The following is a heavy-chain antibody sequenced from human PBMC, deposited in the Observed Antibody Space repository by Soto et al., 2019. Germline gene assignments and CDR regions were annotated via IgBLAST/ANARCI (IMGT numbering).Heavy chain of an antibody. CDR3: AKWGFSSGYYTDWYFDL. D-gene: IGHD3-22*01. V-gene: IGHV3-9*01. CDR1: GFTFDDYA. Sequence: EVQLVASGGGLVQPGRSLRLSCAASGFTFDDYAMHWVRQAPGTGLEWVSGISWNSGSIGYADSVKGRFTISRDNAKNSLYLQMNSLRAEDTALYYCAKWGFSSGYYTDWYFDLWGRGTLVTVSS. J-gene: IGHJ2*01. CDR2: ISWNSGSI.